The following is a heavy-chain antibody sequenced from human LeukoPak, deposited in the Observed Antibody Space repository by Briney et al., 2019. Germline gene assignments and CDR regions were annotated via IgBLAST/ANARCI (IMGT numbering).Heavy chain of an antibody. Sequence: GGSLRLSCAASGFTVSSNYMSWVRQAPGKGLEWVSVIYSGGSTHYADSVKGRFTISRDNSKNTLYLQMNSLTAEDTAVYYCAKLAGSSYYYDSSGSYFPDYWGQGTLVTVSS. V-gene: IGHV3-53*01. J-gene: IGHJ4*02. CDR3: AKLAGSSYYYDSSGSYFPDY. D-gene: IGHD3-22*01. CDR1: GFTVSSNY. CDR2: IYSGGST.